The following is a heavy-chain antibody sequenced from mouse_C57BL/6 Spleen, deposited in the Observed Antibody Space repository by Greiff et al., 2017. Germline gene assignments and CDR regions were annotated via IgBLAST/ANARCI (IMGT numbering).Heavy chain of an antibody. CDR2: IYPRSGNT. CDR3: ARSGKSYYLDY. Sequence: VKLMESGAELARPGASVKLSCKASGYTFTSYGISWVKQRTGQGLEWIGEIYPRSGNTYYNEKFKGKATLTADKSSSTAYMELRSLTSEDSAVYFCARSGKSYYLDYWGQGTTLTVSS. D-gene: IGHD3-2*02. CDR1: GYTFTSYG. V-gene: IGHV1-81*01. J-gene: IGHJ2*01.